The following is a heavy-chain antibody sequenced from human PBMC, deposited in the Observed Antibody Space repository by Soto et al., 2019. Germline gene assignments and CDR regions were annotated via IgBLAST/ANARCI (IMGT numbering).Heavy chain of an antibody. Sequence: SETLSLTCTVSGGSISSSRYYWGWIRQPPGKGLEWIGSIYYSGSTYYNPSLKSRVTISVDTSKNQFSLKLSSVTAADTAVYYCASRTRGGWYSAFDYWRQGTLVTVSS. CDR3: ASRTRGGWYSAFDY. J-gene: IGHJ4*02. CDR1: GGSISSSRYY. D-gene: IGHD6-19*01. CDR2: IYYSGST. V-gene: IGHV4-39*01.